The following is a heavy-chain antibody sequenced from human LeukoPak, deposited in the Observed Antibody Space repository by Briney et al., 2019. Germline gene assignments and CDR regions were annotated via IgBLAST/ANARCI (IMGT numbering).Heavy chain of an antibody. CDR3: ARGITVSSWYYYYYYMDV. D-gene: IGHD6-13*01. V-gene: IGHV4-34*01. J-gene: IGHJ6*03. CDR2: INHSGST. Sequence: PSETLSLTCAVYGGSFSGYYWSWIRQPPGKGLEWIGEINHSGSTNYNPSLKSRVTISVDTSKNQFSLKLSSVTAADTAVYYCARGITVSSWYYYYYYMDVWGKGTTVTVSS. CDR1: GGSFSGYY.